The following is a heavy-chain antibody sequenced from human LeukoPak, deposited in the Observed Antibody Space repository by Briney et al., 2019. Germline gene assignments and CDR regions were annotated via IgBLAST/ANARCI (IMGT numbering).Heavy chain of an antibody. Sequence: GASVKVSCKASGYTFTSYDINWVRQATGQGLEWMGWMNPNSGNTGYAQKFQGRVTMTRNTSISTAYMELSSLRSEDTAVYYCARVRGRRFGEFSGYDYWGRGTLVTVSS. CDR2: MNPNSGNT. D-gene: IGHD3-10*01. CDR1: GYTFTSYD. V-gene: IGHV1-8*01. J-gene: IGHJ4*02. CDR3: ARVRGRRFGEFSGYDY.